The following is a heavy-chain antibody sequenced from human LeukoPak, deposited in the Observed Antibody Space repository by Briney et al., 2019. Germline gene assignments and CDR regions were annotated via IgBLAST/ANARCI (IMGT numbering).Heavy chain of an antibody. D-gene: IGHD3-10*01. V-gene: IGHV3-23*01. CDR3: AKDRPNYYGSGAYYKRNGDY. J-gene: IGHJ4*02. CDR2: ITSTGNTA. CDR1: GFTFSNYA. Sequence: GGSLSLSCAASGFTFSNYAMSWLRRAPGRALVWLSSITSTGNTAYYGDSVKGRFTMSRDNSKNTLYLQMDSLRAGDTALYYCAKDRPNYYGSGAYYKRNGDYWGQGTLVTVSS.